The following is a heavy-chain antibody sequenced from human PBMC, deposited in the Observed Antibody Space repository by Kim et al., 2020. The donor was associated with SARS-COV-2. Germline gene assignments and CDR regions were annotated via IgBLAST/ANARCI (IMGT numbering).Heavy chain of an antibody. CDR2: ISSRSDYI. CDR3: ARDGWSYFDSSGSFQTGYHH. CDR1: GFTFSRYS. J-gene: IGHJ5*02. Sequence: GGSLRLSCTASGFTFSRYSMSWVRQAPGKGLEWVSAISSRSDYIYYAQSVEGRFTISRDNAKNSLYLQMSSLRVEDTAVYYCARDGWSYFDSSGSFQTGYHHWGQGTLITDSS. D-gene: IGHD3-22*01. V-gene: IGHV3-21*01.